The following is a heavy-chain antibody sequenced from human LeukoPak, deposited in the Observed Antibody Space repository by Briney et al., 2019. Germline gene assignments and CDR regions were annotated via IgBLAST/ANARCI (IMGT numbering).Heavy chain of an antibody. D-gene: IGHD3-10*01. Sequence: GGSLSLSCTASGFTFGDYAMSWFRQAPGKGLEWVGFIRSKAYGGTTEYAASVKGRFTISRDDSKSIAYLQMNSLKTEDTAVYYCTREGLLWFGDHRDYWGQGTLVTVSS. V-gene: IGHV3-49*03. J-gene: IGHJ4*02. CDR1: GFTFGDYA. CDR2: IRSKAYGGTT. CDR3: TREGLLWFGDHRDY.